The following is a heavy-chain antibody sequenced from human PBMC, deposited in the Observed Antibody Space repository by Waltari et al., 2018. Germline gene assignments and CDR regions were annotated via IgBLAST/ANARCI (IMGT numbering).Heavy chain of an antibody. CDR2: ISHSGST. Sequence: QVQLHQWGAGLLKPSETLSLTCAVSGGPFTDYSCIWIRQSPDKGLEWIGEISHSGSTNYNPSLKSRVTMSVDTIKKQFSLKLTSVTAADTAVYFCARTWGYSPPLGWFDPWGRGTRVTVSS. D-gene: IGHD1-26*01. CDR3: ARTWGYSPPLGWFDP. J-gene: IGHJ5*02. V-gene: IGHV4-34*01. CDR1: GGPFTDYS.